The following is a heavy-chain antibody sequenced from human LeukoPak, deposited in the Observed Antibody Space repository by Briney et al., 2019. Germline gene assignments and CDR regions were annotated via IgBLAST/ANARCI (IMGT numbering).Heavy chain of an antibody. CDR3: ARDPYYYSTGYWDY. CDR2: ISGSGGST. J-gene: IGHJ4*02. CDR1: GFTFSSYA. Sequence: GGSLRLSCAASGFTFSSYAMSWVRQAPGKGLEWVSAISGSGGSTYYADSVKGRFTISRDNSKNTLYLQMNSLRAEDTAVYYCARDPYYYSTGYWDYWGQGRLVTVSS. V-gene: IGHV3-23*01. D-gene: IGHD3-22*01.